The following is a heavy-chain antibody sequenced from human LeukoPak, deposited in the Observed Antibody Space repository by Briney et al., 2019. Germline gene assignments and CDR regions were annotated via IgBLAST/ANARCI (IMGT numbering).Heavy chain of an antibody. J-gene: IGHJ4*02. V-gene: IGHV1-18*01. D-gene: IGHD3-22*01. CDR3: ARPYYDSSAPPYDY. CDR1: GYTFTSYG. Sequence: ASVKVSCKASGYTFTSYGISWVRQAPGQGFEWMGWISAYNGNTNYAQKLQGRVTMTTDTSTSTAYMELRSLRSDDTAVYYCARPYYDSSAPPYDYWGQGTLVTVSS. CDR2: ISAYNGNT.